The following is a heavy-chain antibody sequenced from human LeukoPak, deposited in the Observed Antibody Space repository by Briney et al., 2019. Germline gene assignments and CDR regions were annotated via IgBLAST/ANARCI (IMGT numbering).Heavy chain of an antibody. CDR1: GGPISNKY. CDR2: IYYSGNT. J-gene: IGHJ6*03. CDR3: ARDWGVGGRPGYMDV. D-gene: IGHD6-6*01. Sequence: SSETLSLTCTVPGGPISNKYWSWIRQPPGKGLEWIGYIYYSGNTNYNPSLKSRVTILVDTSKNQVSLKLSAVTAADAAVYFCARDWGVGGRPGYMDVWGKGTTVTVSS. V-gene: IGHV4-59*13.